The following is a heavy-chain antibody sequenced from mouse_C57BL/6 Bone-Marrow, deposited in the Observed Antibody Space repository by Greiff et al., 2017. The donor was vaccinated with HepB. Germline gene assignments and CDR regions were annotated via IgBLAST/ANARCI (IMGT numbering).Heavy chain of an antibody. CDR2: IRLKSDNYAT. Sequence: EVMLVESGGGLVQPGGSMKLSCVASGFTFSNYWMNWVRQSPEKGLEWVAQIRLKSDNYATHYAESVKGRFTISRDDSKSSVYLQMNNLRAEDTGIYYCTGLRYWYFDVWGTGTTVTVSS. CDR1: GFTFSNYW. CDR3: TGLRYWYFDV. J-gene: IGHJ1*03. D-gene: IGHD1-1*01. V-gene: IGHV6-3*01.